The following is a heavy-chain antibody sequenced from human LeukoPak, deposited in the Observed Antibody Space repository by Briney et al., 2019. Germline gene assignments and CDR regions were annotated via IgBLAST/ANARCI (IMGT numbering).Heavy chain of an antibody. CDR2: IYSGGST. V-gene: IGHV3-53*01. J-gene: IGHJ4*02. D-gene: IGHD4-23*01. CDR3: ASGLRWATGYDY. CDR1: GFTVNNNY. Sequence: GGSLRLSCAASGFTVNNNYMSWVRQAPGKGLEWVSVIYSGGSTYYADSVEGRFTISRDNSKNTLYLQMNSLRAEDTAVYYCASGLRWATGYDYWGQGTLVTVSS.